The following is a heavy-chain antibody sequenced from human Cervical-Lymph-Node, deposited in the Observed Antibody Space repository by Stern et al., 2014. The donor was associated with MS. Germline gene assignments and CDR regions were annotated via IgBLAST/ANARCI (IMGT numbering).Heavy chain of an antibody. CDR2: IFPRDSNT. J-gene: IGHJ4*02. CDR3: GSSPATPSGYDRFDY. CDR1: GYLFDDYW. D-gene: IGHD5-12*01. Sequence: EVQLVESGAEVKKPGESLKISCEASGYLFDDYWIGWVRQMSGRGLELVAIIFPRDSNTRYSPSVQGQVTISADKSISTAYLQWSSRKAWDTAIYYLGSSPATPSGYDRFDYWGQGALVTVSS. V-gene: IGHV5-51*03.